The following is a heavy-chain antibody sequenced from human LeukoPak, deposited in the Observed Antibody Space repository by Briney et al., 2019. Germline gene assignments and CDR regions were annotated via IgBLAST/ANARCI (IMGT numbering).Heavy chain of an antibody. CDR2: INPNSGGT. J-gene: IGHJ4*02. CDR1: GYTFTGYY. D-gene: IGHD5-12*01. V-gene: IGHV1-2*02. CDR3: ARVMMATIIPSVYFDY. Sequence: ASVKVSCKASGYTFTGYYMPWVRQAPGQGLEWMGWINPNSGGTNYAQKFHGRVTMTRDTSISTAYMELSRLRSDDTAVYYCARVMMATIIPSVYFDYWGQGTLVTVSS.